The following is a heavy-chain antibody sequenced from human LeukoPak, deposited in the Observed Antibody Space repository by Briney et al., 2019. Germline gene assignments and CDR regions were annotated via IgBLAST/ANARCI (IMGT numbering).Heavy chain of an antibody. CDR3: ARRDLYSGNYIDDN. CDR2: ISSSSNYI. V-gene: IGHV3-21*01. J-gene: IGHJ4*01. Sequence: PGGSLRLSCAASGFTFSTYSMNWVRQAPGKGLERVSYISSSSNYIYYADPVKGRFTISRDNAKNSLYLQMNSLRAEDTAVYYCARRDLYSGNYIDDNWGHGTLVTVSS. CDR1: GFTFSTYS. D-gene: IGHD1-26*01.